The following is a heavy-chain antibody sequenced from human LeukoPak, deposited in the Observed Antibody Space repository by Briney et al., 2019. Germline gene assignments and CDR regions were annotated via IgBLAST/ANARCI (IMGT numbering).Heavy chain of an antibody. CDR1: GFTFSSYW. V-gene: IGHV3-74*01. CDR2: IASDGSST. J-gene: IGHJ3*02. CDR3: AREGLTSTPNNAFDI. D-gene: IGHD4-23*01. Sequence: PPGGSLRLSCAASGFTFSSYWMNWVRQAPGKGLVWVSRIASDGSSTTYADSVKGRFSISRDNAKNTLYLQMNSLRVEDTAVYYCAREGLTSTPNNAFDIWGQGTMVTVSS.